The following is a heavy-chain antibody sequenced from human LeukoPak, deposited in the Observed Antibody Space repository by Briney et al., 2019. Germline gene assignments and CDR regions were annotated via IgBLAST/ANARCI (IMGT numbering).Heavy chain of an antibody. CDR2: LYSGGRT. CDR1: GLTVDSND. J-gene: IGHJ3*01. CDR3: TKSGPPDPY. D-gene: IGHD1-14*01. V-gene: IGHV3-53*01. Sequence: GGSLRLSCAASGLTVDSNDMSWVRQAPGKRLEWVSILYSGGRTYYGDSVEGRFTISRDNSRNTLFLQMNSLRAEDTAMYYCTKSGPPDPYWGQGTMVTVSS.